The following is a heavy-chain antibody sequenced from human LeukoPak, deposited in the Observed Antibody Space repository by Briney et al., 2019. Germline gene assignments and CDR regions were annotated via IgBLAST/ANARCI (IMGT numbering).Heavy chain of an antibody. CDR1: GGSLSSYY. D-gene: IGHD3-10*01. CDR3: ARAPPYYYGSGSLGSYHYGMDV. V-gene: IGHV4-59*01. J-gene: IGHJ6*02. Sequence: SETLSLTCTVSGGSLSSYYWSWIRQPPGKGLEWIGYIYYSGSTNYNPSLKSRVTISVDTSKNQFSLKLSSVTAADTAMYYCARAPPYYYGSGSLGSYHYGMDVWGQGTTVTVSS. CDR2: IYYSGST.